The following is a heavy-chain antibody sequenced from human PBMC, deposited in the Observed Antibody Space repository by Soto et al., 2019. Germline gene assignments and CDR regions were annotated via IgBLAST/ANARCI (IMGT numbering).Heavy chain of an antibody. Sequence: GASVKVSCAASGFTFSTYAMSWVRQAPGKGLEWVSAISTSVGSTYYTDSVKGRFTISRDNSKNTLYLQMNSLRAEDTAVYYCAKGGQSYDYWGQGTLVTVSS. CDR3: AKGGQSYDY. CDR2: ISTSVGST. CDR1: GFTFSTYA. V-gene: IGHV3-23*01. D-gene: IGHD3-10*01. J-gene: IGHJ4*02.